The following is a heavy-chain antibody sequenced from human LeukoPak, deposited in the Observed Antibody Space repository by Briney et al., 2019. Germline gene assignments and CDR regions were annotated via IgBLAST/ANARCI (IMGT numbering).Heavy chain of an antibody. CDR2: IIPIFGTA. J-gene: IGHJ4*02. V-gene: IGHV1-69*05. CDR3: ARKRPSSQIAGASAGPPFDY. D-gene: IGHD6-13*01. CDR1: GGTFSSYA. Sequence: ASVKVSCKASGGTFSSYAISWVRQAPGQGVEWMGGIIPIFGTANYAQKFQGRVTITTDESTSTAYMELSSLRSEDTALYYCARKRPSSQIAGASAGPPFDYWGQATLVTVSS.